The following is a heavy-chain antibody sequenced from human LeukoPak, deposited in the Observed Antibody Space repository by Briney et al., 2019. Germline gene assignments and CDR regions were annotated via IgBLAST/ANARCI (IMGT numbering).Heavy chain of an antibody. Sequence: GGSLRLSCAASAFIFNNYYMSWIRQAPEKGLECVSYISNSGSTMFYADSVKGRFTISRDNAKNSLYLQMDSLRAEDTAVYYCARVGRSGGVFDSWGQGTLVTVSS. CDR3: ARVGRSGGVFDS. J-gene: IGHJ4*02. CDR1: AFIFNNYY. CDR2: ISNSGSTM. V-gene: IGHV3-11*04. D-gene: IGHD3-10*01.